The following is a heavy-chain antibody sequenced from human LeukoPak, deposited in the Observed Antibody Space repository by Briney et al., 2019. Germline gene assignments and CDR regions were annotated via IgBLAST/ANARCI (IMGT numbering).Heavy chain of an antibody. CDR1: GFIFSDYY. Sequence: GGSLRLSCAASGFIFSDYYMSWIRQAPGKGLEWVSYISSSGSTIYSADSVKGRFTISRDNAKNSLYLQMNSLRAEDTAVYYCARGTSDDAFDIWGQGTMVTVSS. D-gene: IGHD1-7*01. CDR3: ARGTSDDAFDI. V-gene: IGHV3-11*01. J-gene: IGHJ3*02. CDR2: ISSSGSTI.